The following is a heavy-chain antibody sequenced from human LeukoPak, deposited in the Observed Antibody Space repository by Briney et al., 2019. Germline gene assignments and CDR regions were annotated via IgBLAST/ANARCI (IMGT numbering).Heavy chain of an antibody. J-gene: IGHJ6*03. CDR2: IIPIFGTT. CDR3: ASSPRYYYMDV. CDR1: GGTFTTDV. V-gene: IGHV1-69*05. Sequence: GASVKVSCKAFGGTFTTDVISWVRQAPGQGLEWMGAIIPIFGTTNYAQKFQGRVTITTDESTSTAYMELRSLRSDDTAVYYCASSPRYYYMDVWGKGTTVTVSS.